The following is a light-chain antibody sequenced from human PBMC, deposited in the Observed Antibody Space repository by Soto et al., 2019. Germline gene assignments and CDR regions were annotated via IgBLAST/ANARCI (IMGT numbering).Light chain of an antibody. J-gene: IGKJ3*01. CDR1: QSISSW. Sequence: DIQMTQSPSTLSASVGDRVTITCRASQSISSWLAWYQQKPGKAPKLLIYDASSLESGVPSRFSGSGSGTEFTLTISCLQPDDFATFYCQQYNSYPLFGPGTKVDIK. CDR3: QQYNSYPL. V-gene: IGKV1-5*01. CDR2: DAS.